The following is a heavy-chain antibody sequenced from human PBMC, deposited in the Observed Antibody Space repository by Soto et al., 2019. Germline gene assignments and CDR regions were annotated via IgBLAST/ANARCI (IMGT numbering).Heavy chain of an antibody. V-gene: IGHV3-21*01. J-gene: IGHJ4*02. CDR2: ISSSSSYI. CDR3: ARDEGTAIDY. CDR1: GFTFSSYS. Sequence: GGSLRLSCAASGFTFSSYSMNWVRPAPGKGLEWVSSISSSSSYIYYADSVKGRFTISRDNAKNSLYLQMNSLRAEDTAVYYCARDEGTAIDYWGQGTLVTVSS. D-gene: IGHD1-7*01.